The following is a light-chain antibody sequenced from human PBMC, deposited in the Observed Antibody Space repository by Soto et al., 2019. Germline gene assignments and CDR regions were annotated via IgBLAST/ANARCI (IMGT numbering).Light chain of an antibody. CDR3: QQSYTTPIT. CDR1: QTISSW. CDR2: KAS. Sequence: DIQMTHAPSTLWGSVGDRVSITCVASQTISSWLAWYQQKPGKAPKLLIYKASTLKSGVPSRFSGSGSGTEFTLTISSLQPDDFATYFCQQSYTTPITFGQGTRLEIK. V-gene: IGKV1-5*03. J-gene: IGKJ5*01.